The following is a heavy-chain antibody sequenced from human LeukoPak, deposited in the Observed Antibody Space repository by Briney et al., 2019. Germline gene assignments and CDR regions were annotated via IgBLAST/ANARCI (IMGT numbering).Heavy chain of an antibody. V-gene: IGHV3-48*04. CDR1: GFTFSSYS. Sequence: PGGSLRLSRAASGFTFSSYSMNWVRQAPGKGLEWVSYISSSSSTIYYADSVKGRFTISRDNAKNSLYLQMNSLRAEDTAVYYCARASLRFGELPEFDPWGQGTLVTVSS. D-gene: IGHD3-10*01. CDR2: ISSSSSTI. J-gene: IGHJ5*02. CDR3: ARASLRFGELPEFDP.